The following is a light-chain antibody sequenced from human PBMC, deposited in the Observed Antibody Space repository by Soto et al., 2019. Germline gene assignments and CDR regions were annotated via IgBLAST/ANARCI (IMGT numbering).Light chain of an antibody. J-gene: IGLJ3*02. CDR1: SGHSRYI. CDR3: ETWDSNTVV. Sequence: QPVLTQSSSASASLGSAVTLTCTLSSGHSRYIIAGHQQQPGKAPRYLMNLEDSGTYTKGSGVPDRFSGSSSGAARYLVISNIQSEDEADYYCETWDSNTVVFGGGTKLTVL. CDR2: LEDSGTY. V-gene: IGLV4-60*03.